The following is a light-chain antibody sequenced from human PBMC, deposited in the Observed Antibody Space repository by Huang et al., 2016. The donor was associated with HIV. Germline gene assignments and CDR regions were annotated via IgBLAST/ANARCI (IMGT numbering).Light chain of an antibody. J-gene: IGKJ2*01. CDR2: AAS. V-gene: IGKV1-27*01. Sequence: DIQMTQSPSSLPTSVGDRVTITCRASQDIGNYLAWYQQKPGKVPKLLIYAASTLQSGFPSRFRGSGSGTDFTLTISSLQPEDVATYYCQKYNSAPYTFGQGTKLDI. CDR1: QDIGNY. CDR3: QKYNSAPYT.